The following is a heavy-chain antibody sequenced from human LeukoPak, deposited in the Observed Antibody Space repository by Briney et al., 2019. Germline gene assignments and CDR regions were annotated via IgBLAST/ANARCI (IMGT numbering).Heavy chain of an antibody. D-gene: IGHD3-22*01. CDR3: ARRTYYYDSSGYYPFDY. CDR2: INPSGGST. J-gene: IGHJ4*02. Sequence: GASVKVSCKASGYTFTSYYMHWVRQAPGQGLEWMGIINPSGGSTSYAQKFQGRVTMTRDTSTSTVYMELSSLRSEDTAVYYCARRTYYYDSSGYYPFDYWGQGTLVTVSS. CDR1: GYTFTSYY. V-gene: IGHV1-46*01.